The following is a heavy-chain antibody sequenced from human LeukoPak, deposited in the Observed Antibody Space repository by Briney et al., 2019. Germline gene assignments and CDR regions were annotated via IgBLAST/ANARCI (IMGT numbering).Heavy chain of an antibody. Sequence: SETLSLTCTVSGGSISSSSYYWGWIRQPPGKGLEWIGEINHSGSTNYNPSLKSRVTISVDTSKNQFSLKLSSVTAADTAVYYCARRKDIVVVPAVRGAFDYWGQGTLVTVSS. CDR1: GGSISSSSYY. D-gene: IGHD2-2*01. V-gene: IGHV4-39*07. CDR3: ARRKDIVVVPAVRGAFDY. CDR2: INHSGST. J-gene: IGHJ4*02.